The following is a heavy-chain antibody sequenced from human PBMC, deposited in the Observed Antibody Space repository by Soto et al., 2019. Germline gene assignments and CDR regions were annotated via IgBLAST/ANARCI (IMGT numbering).Heavy chain of an antibody. CDR3: SRDFIYSSASPY. CDR2: ISSSSSII. J-gene: IGHJ4*02. D-gene: IGHD6-6*01. V-gene: IGHV3-48*02. Sequence: EVQLVESGGGLVQPGGSLRLSCVGSGFSFSDYSMNWVRQAPGKGLEWVSYISSSSSIIFYADSVKGRFTVSRDNAKNSLYLQMNSLREEDSAVYYCSRDFIYSSASPYWGQGALVSVSS. CDR1: GFSFSDYS.